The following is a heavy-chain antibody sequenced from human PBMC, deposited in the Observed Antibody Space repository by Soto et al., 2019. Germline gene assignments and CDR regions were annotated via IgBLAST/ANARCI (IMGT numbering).Heavy chain of an antibody. Sequence: QVQLVESGGGVVQPGRSLRLSCAASGFTFSSYGMHWVRQAPGKGLEWVAVIWYDGSNKYYADSVKGRFTISRDNSKNTLYLQMNSLRAEDTAVYYCAREIAAAGFYYYYYYMDVWGKGTTVTVSS. V-gene: IGHV3-33*01. D-gene: IGHD6-13*01. J-gene: IGHJ6*03. CDR2: IWYDGSNK. CDR3: AREIAAAGFYYYYYYMDV. CDR1: GFTFSSYG.